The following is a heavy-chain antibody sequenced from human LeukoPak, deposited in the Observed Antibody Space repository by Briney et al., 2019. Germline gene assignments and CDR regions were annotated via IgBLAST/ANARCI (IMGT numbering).Heavy chain of an antibody. CDR2: ISYDGSNK. Sequence: PGRSLRLSCAASGFTFSSYAMHWVRQAPGKGLEWVAVISYDGSNKYYADSVKGRFTISRDNSKNTLYLQMNSLRAEDTAVYYCARDASSSSWAFDIWGQGTMVTVSS. CDR1: GFTFSSYA. J-gene: IGHJ3*02. CDR3: ARDASSSSWAFDI. D-gene: IGHD6-13*01. V-gene: IGHV3-30*04.